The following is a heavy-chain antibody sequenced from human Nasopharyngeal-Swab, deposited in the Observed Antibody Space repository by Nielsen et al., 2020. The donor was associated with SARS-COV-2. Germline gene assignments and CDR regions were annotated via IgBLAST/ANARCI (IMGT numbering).Heavy chain of an antibody. V-gene: IGHV3-23*01. CDR3: AKALGSSGYHFFDY. D-gene: IGHD3-22*01. CDR2: ISGSGGST. CDR1: GFTFSSYA. Sequence: GESLKISCAASGFTFSSYAMSWVRQAPGKGLEWVSAISGSGGSTYYADSVKGRFTISRDNSKNTLYLQMNSLRAEDTAVYYCAKALGSSGYHFFDYWGQGTLVTVSS. J-gene: IGHJ4*02.